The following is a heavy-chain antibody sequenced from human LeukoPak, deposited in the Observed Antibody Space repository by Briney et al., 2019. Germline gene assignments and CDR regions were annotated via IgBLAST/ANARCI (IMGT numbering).Heavy chain of an antibody. CDR3: ARGWELHDAFDI. Sequence: GGSLRLSCAASGFTFSSYAMHWVRQAPGKGLEWVALISFDGGNKYYADSVKGRFTISRDNSKNTLYLQMNSLRAEDTAVYYCARGWELHDAFDIWGQGTMVTVSS. CDR2: ISFDGGNK. J-gene: IGHJ3*02. V-gene: IGHV3-30-3*01. D-gene: IGHD1-26*01. CDR1: GFTFSSYA.